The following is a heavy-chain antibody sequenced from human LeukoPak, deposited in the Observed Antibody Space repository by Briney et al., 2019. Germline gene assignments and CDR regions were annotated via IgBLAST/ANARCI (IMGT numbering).Heavy chain of an antibody. D-gene: IGHD6-13*01. CDR3: AREAAAGSFDY. V-gene: IGHV3-53*01. CDR1: GFTVSSNY. J-gene: IGHJ4*02. CDR2: IYSGGST. Sequence: GGSLRLSCEASGFTVSSNYMSWVRQAPGKGLEWVSVIYSGGSTYYADSVKGRFTISRDNSKNTLYLQMNSLRAEDTAVYYCAREAAAGSFDYWGQGTLVTVSS.